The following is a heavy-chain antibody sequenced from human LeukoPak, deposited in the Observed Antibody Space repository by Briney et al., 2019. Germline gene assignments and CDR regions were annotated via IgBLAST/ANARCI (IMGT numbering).Heavy chain of an antibody. J-gene: IGHJ3*02. CDR3: ARGYDFWSAPDAFDI. V-gene: IGHV1-2*02. D-gene: IGHD3-3*01. CDR2: INPNTGGT. CDR1: GYTFTGYY. Sequence: ASVKVSCKSSGYTFTGYYLHWVRQAPGQGLEWMGWINPNTGGTTYAEKVQGRVTMTRDTSISTAYMELNRLRSDDTAMYFCARGYDFWSAPDAFDIWGQRTMVTVSS.